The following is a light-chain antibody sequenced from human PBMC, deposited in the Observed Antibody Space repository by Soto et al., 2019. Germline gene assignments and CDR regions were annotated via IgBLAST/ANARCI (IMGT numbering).Light chain of an antibody. Sequence: DIQMTQSPSLSASVGDRITITCRASQSISTYVNWYQQRAGKAPQLLIYAASRLERGVPSRFSGDRTGADFTLSMSRQQAGDYATYYCQQGFRPPLTFDPGTKVD. CDR3: QQGFRPPLT. J-gene: IGKJ3*01. V-gene: IGKV1-39*01. CDR2: AAS. CDR1: QSISTY.